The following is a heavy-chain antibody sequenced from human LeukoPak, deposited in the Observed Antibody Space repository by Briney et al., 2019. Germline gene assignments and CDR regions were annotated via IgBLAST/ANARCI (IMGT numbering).Heavy chain of an antibody. J-gene: IGHJ5*02. CDR2: INPNSGST. Sequence: ASVKVSCKASGYTFTGYYMHWVRQAPGQGLEWMGRINPNSGSTNYAQKFQGRVTMTRDTSISTAYMELSRLRSDDTAVYYCARVSGYCSSTSCYNWFDPWGQGTLVTVSS. CDR1: GYTFTGYY. D-gene: IGHD2-2*01. CDR3: ARVSGYCSSTSCYNWFDP. V-gene: IGHV1-2*06.